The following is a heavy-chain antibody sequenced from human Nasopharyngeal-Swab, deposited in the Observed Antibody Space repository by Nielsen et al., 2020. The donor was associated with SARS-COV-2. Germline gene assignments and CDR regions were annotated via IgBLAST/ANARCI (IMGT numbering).Heavy chain of an antibody. Sequence: GESLKISCAASGFTFSSYGMHWVRQAPGKGLEWVAVISYDGSNKYYADSVKGRFTISRDNSKNTLCLQMNSLRAEDTAVYYCAKGHGGYYDAFDIWGQGTMVTVSS. J-gene: IGHJ3*02. CDR3: AKGHGGYYDAFDI. CDR1: GFTFSSYG. V-gene: IGHV3-30*18. D-gene: IGHD3-22*01. CDR2: ISYDGSNK.